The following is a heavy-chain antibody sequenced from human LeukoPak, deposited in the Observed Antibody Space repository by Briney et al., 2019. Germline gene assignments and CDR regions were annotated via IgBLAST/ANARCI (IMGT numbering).Heavy chain of an antibody. CDR1: GYTFTGYY. CDR2: INPNSGGT. J-gene: IGHJ4*02. Sequence: ASVKVSCKASGYTFTGYYMHWVRQAPGQGLEWMGWINPNSGGTNYAQKFQGRVTMTRDTSISTAYMELSRLRSDDTAVYYCARFNWAGTNFDYWGQGTLVTVSS. V-gene: IGHV1-2*02. D-gene: IGHD1-1*01. CDR3: ARFNWAGTNFDY.